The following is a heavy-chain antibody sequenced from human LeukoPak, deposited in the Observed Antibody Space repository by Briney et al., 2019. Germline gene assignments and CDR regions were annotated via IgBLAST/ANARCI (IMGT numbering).Heavy chain of an antibody. Sequence: ASVKVSCKASGYTFTGYYMHWVRQAPGQGLEWMGRINPNSGGTNYAQKFQGRVTITTDESTTTAYMELSSLRSEDTAVYYCASYDSSGYYRHDGYFDLWGRGTLVTVSS. CDR2: INPNSGGT. CDR3: ASYDSSGYYRHDGYFDL. CDR1: GYTFTGYY. D-gene: IGHD3-22*01. J-gene: IGHJ2*01. V-gene: IGHV1-2*06.